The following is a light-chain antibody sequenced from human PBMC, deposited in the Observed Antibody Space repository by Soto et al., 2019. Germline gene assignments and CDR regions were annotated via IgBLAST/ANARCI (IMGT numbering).Light chain of an antibody. CDR3: QQYNNWPIT. V-gene: IGKV3D-15*01. J-gene: IGKJ5*01. Sequence: VLTQSPGTLSLSPGESATLSCRASQIVRSTYLAWYQQKPGQAPRLLIYDASNRATGIPARFSGSGSGTEFTLTISSLQSEDFAIYYCQQYNNWPITFGQGTRLEIK. CDR1: QIVRSTY. CDR2: DAS.